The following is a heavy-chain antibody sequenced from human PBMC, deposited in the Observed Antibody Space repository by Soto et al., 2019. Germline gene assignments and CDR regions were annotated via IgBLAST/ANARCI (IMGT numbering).Heavy chain of an antibody. CDR2: INHSGST. D-gene: IGHD1-1*01. CDR3: ARVPTNNWFDP. CDR1: GGSFSGYY. J-gene: IGHJ5*02. Sequence: SSETLSLTCAVYGGSFSGYYWSWIRQPPGKGLEWIGEINHSGSTNYNPSLKSRVTISVDTSKDQFSLKLSSVTAADTAVYYCARVPTNNWFDPWGQGTLVTVSS. V-gene: IGHV4-34*01.